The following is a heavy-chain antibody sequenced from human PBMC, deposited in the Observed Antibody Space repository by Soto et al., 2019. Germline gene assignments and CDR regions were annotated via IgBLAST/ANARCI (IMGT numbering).Heavy chain of an antibody. Sequence: VASVKVSWKAAGYTFTSYAMHWGRQAPGQRLEWMGWINAGNGNTKYSQKFQGRVTITRDTSASTAYMELSSLRSEDTAVYYCARGVGYSNYYYYGMDVWGQGTTVTVS. D-gene: IGHD4-4*01. J-gene: IGHJ6*02. CDR3: ARGVGYSNYYYYGMDV. V-gene: IGHV1-3*01. CDR2: INAGNGNT. CDR1: GYTFTSYA.